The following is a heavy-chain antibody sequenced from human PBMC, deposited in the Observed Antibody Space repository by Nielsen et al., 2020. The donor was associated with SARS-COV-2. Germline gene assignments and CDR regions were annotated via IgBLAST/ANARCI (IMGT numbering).Heavy chain of an antibody. J-gene: IGHJ3*02. CDR1: GYKFTDNW. D-gene: IGHD6-13*01. V-gene: IGHV5-51*01. CDR3: ASDSSSLGALEDAFDI. CDR2: IYPGDSDT. Sequence: GESLKISCQASGYKFTDNWIGWVRQMPGKGLEWMGIIYPGDSDTRYSPSFQGQVTMSVDTSTDTAYLEWRSLKASDTAMYYCASDSSSLGALEDAFDIWGQGTMVTVSS.